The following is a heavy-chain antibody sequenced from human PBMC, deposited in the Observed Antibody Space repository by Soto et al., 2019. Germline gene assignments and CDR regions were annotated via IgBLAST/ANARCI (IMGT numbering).Heavy chain of an antibody. CDR3: ARGYCTNGVCPYGMDV. D-gene: IGHD2-8*01. CDR2: INPNSGGT. Sequence: ASVKVSCKASGYTFTGYYMHWVRQAPGQGLEWMGWINPNSGGTNYAQKFQGWVTMTRDTSISTAYMELSRLGSDDTAVYYCARGYCTNGVCPYGMDVWGQGTTVTVSS. J-gene: IGHJ6*02. CDR1: GYTFTGYY. V-gene: IGHV1-2*04.